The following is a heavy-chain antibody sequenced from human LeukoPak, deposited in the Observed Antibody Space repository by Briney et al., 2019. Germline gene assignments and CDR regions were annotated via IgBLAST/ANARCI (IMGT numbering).Heavy chain of an antibody. V-gene: IGHV3-53*01. J-gene: IGHJ4*02. D-gene: IGHD3-10*01. CDR2: IYSGGST. CDR1: GFTVSSNS. CDR3: ARGPYGSGSYYNRPKPFFYDY. Sequence: GGSLRLSCTVSGFTVSSNSWSWVRQAPGKGLEWVSVIYSGGSTYYADSVKGRFTISRDNSKNTLYLQMNSLRAEDTAVYYCARGPYGSGSYYNRPKPFFYDYWGQGTLVTVSS.